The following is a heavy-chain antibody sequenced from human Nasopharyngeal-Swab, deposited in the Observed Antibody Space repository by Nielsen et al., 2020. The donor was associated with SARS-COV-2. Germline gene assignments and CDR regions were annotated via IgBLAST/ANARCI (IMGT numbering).Heavy chain of an antibody. V-gene: IGHV1-3*01. Sequence: ASVKVSCKASGYTFISYAMHWVRQAPGQRLEWMGWINAGNGNTKYSQKFQGRVTITRDTSASTAYMELSSLRSEDTAVYYCARVASYGSGKGTVDYWGQGTLVTVSS. D-gene: IGHD3-10*01. CDR2: INAGNGNT. CDR3: ARVASYGSGKGTVDY. CDR1: GYTFISYA. J-gene: IGHJ4*02.